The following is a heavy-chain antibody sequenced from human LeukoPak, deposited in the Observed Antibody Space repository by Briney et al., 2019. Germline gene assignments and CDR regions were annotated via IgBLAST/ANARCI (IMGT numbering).Heavy chain of an antibody. D-gene: IGHD3-22*01. J-gene: IGHJ4*02. CDR1: GYTFTSYY. V-gene: IGHV1-2*02. CDR3: ASALDSSGYFLFDY. Sequence: ASVKVSCKASGYTFTSYYMHWVRQAPGQGLEWMGWINPNSGGTNYAQKFQGRVTLTRDTSISTAYMELSRLRSDDTAVYYCASALDSSGYFLFDYWGQGTLVTVSS. CDR2: INPNSGGT.